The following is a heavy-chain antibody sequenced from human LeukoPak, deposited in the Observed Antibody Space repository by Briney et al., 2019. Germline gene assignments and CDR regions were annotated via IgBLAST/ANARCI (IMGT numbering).Heavy chain of an antibody. V-gene: IGHV1-18*01. CDR1: GGTFSSYA. D-gene: IGHD4-17*01. CDR3: ARDQRGYGDSSGASKWIDP. Sequence: ASVKVSCKASGGTFSSYAISWVRQAPGQGLEWMGWISPYNGNTKYAEKIQRRVTITTDTSTSTAYMELRSLSSDDTAVYYCARDQRGYGDSSGASKWIDPWGQGTLVTVSS. CDR2: ISPYNGNT. J-gene: IGHJ5*02.